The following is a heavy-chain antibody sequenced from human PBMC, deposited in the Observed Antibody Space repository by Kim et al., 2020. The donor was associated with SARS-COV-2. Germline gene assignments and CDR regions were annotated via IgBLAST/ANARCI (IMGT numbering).Heavy chain of an antibody. V-gene: IGHV3-74*01. CDR1: GFIFSHYW. CDR3: AHVGFDWLLSL. J-gene: IGHJ4*02. Sequence: GGSLRLSCEGSGFIFSHYWMHWVRQAPGKGPVWVSRISDDGSFTGYADSVKGRFTISRDNAKNTLYLQMNSLRAEDTAVYYCAHVGFDWLLSLGVQGTLVTVPS. CDR2: ISDDGSFT. D-gene: IGHD3-9*01.